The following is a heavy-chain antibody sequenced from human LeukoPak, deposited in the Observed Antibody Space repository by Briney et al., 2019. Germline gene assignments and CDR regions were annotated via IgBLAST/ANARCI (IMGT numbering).Heavy chain of an antibody. Sequence: GGSLRLSCAASGFTFSSYWMHWVRQAPGKGLVWVSRINSDGSSTSYADSVKGRFTISRDNAKNTLYLQMNSLRAEDTAVYYCARVFGPMIVEPGVAFDIWGQGTMVTVSS. J-gene: IGHJ3*02. V-gene: IGHV3-74*01. D-gene: IGHD3-22*01. CDR3: ARVFGPMIVEPGVAFDI. CDR1: GFTFSSYW. CDR2: INSDGSST.